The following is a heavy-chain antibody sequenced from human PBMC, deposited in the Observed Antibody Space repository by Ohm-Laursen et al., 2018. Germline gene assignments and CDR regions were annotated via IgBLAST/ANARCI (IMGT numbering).Heavy chain of an antibody. Sequence: GSLRLSCAASGFTVSSNYMSWVRQAPGKGLEWVSVIYSGGSTYYADSVKGRFTISRDNSKNTLYLSMSSLRAEDAAVYYCAKPRAVAGNYYYYGVDVWGQGTTVTVSS. CDR2: IYSGGST. CDR3: AKPRAVAGNYYYYGVDV. CDR1: GFTVSSNY. J-gene: IGHJ6*02. D-gene: IGHD6-19*01. V-gene: IGHV3-53*01.